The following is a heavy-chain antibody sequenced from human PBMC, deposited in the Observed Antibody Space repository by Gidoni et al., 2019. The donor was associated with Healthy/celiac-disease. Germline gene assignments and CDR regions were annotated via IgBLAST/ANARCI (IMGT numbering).Heavy chain of an antibody. Sequence: EVQLVESGGGLVKPGGSLRLSCAASGFTFSSYSMNWVRQAPGKGLEWVSSISSSSSYIYYADSVKGRFTISRDNAKNSLYLQMNSLRAEDTAVYYCARALKDKITQIGDYWGQGTLVTVSS. CDR3: ARALKDKITQIGDY. J-gene: IGHJ4*02. V-gene: IGHV3-21*01. D-gene: IGHD3-10*01. CDR2: ISSSSSYI. CDR1: GFTFSSYS.